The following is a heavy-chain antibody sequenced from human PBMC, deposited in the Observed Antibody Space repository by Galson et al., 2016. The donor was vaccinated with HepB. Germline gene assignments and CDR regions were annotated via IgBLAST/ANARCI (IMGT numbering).Heavy chain of an antibody. CDR3: TRGYMHTGMNV. CDR2: TYYRSKWFT. J-gene: IGHJ6*02. CDR1: GDSVTSDITT. Sequence: CAISGDSVTSDITTWNWIRQSPSRGLEWLGRTYYRSKWFTDYAVSVEGRITINSDISRNQFSLQLDSVTPDDTAAYFCTRGYMHTGMNVWGQGTTVTVSS. D-gene: IGHD5-18*01. V-gene: IGHV6-1*01.